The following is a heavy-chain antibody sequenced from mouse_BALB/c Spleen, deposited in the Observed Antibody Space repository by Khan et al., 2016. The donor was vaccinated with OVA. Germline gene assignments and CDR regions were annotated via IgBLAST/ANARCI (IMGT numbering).Heavy chain of an antibody. V-gene: IGHV1-7*01. D-gene: IGHD2-1*01. J-gene: IGHJ3*01. CDR1: GYTFTTYW. CDR2: IDPTTGYT. CDR3: ARRGLDGIFAY. Sequence: QVQLQQPGAELAKPGASMKMSCKASGYTFTTYWMHWVKQRPGQGLEWIGYIDPTTGYTEYNQKFKDRATLTTDKSSSTAYMQLSSLTSEDSAVFYCARRGLDGIFAYWGQGTLVTVSA.